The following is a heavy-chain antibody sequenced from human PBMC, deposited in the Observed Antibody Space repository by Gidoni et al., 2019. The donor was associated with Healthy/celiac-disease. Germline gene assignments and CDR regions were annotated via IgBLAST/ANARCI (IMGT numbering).Heavy chain of an antibody. Sequence: QVQLVQSGAEVQQPGSSVKVSCRASRGTFSSYAISWVRQAPGQGLEWMGGIIPIFGTANYAQKFQGRVTITADKSTSTAYMELSSLRSEDTAVYYCASISGDTPIYFDYWGQGTLVTVSS. CDR1: RGTFSSYA. J-gene: IGHJ4*02. V-gene: IGHV1-69*06. CDR2: IIPIFGTA. CDR3: ASISGDTPIYFDY. D-gene: IGHD1-20*01.